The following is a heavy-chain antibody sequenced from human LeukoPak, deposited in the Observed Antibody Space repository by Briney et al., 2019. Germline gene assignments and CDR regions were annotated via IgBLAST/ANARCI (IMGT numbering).Heavy chain of an antibody. CDR2: IRYDGSNK. D-gene: IGHD6-13*01. Sequence: PGGSLRLSCAASGFTFSSYGMHWVRQAPGKGLEWVAFIRYDGSNKYYADSVKGRFTISRDNSKNTLYLQMNSLRAEDTAVYYCASAGGSSWSVDAFDIWGQGTMVTVSS. CDR3: ASAGGSSWSVDAFDI. CDR1: GFTFSSYG. J-gene: IGHJ3*02. V-gene: IGHV3-30*02.